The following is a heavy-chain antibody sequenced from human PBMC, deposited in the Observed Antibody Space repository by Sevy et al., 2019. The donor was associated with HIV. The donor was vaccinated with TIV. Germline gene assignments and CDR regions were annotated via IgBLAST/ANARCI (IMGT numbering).Heavy chain of an antibody. D-gene: IGHD3-10*01. CDR2: IYYSGST. CDR1: GGSISSGDYY. J-gene: IGHJ4*02. V-gene: IGHV4-30-4*01. CDR3: ARANDYYGSGSYYY. Sequence: SETLSLTCTVSGGSISSGDYYWSWIRQPPGKGLEWIWYIYYSGSTYYNPSLKSRVTISVDTSKNQFSLKLSSVTAADTAVYYCARANDYYGSGSYYYWGQGTLVTVSS.